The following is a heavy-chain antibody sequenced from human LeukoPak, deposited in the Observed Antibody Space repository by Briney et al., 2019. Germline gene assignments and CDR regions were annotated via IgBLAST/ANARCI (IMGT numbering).Heavy chain of an antibody. CDR2: ISSSGSTI. J-gene: IGHJ4*02. CDR1: GFTFSSYG. CDR3: ARNARADYYDSSGPFDY. V-gene: IGHV3-48*04. Sequence: GGSLRLSCAASGFTFSSYGMSWVRQAPGKGLEGVSYISSSGSTIYYADSVKGRFTISRDNAKNSLYLQMNSLRAEDTAVYYCARNARADYYDSSGPFDYWGQGTLVTVSS. D-gene: IGHD3-22*01.